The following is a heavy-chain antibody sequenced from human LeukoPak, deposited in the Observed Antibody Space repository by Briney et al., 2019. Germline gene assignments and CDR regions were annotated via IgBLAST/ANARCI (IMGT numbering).Heavy chain of an antibody. V-gene: IGHV3-7*01. CDR1: GFTFSSYW. D-gene: IGHD3-9*01. Sequence: PGGSLRLSCAASGFTFSSYWMSWVRQAPGKGLEWVANIKQDGSEKYYVDSVKGRFTISRDNAKNSLYLQMNSLRAEDTAVYYCARAGPYYDILTGYYAPDYWGQGTLVTVSS. CDR2: IKQDGSEK. CDR3: ARAGPYYDILTGYYAPDY. J-gene: IGHJ4*02.